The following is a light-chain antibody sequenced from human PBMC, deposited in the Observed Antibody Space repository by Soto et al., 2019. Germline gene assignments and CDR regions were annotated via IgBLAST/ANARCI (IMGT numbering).Light chain of an antibody. V-gene: IGKV1-39*01. CDR3: LQTFTTHIT. Sequence: DIQITQSPSSLSASAGDTVTITCRSSQNIADYLSWYQQKPGKAPKLLMYSSSILHDGVPSRFSGDGSGTAFTLTITGLQPEDFATYYCLQTFTTHITLGGGTKVDIK. CDR2: SSS. CDR1: QNIADY. J-gene: IGKJ4*01.